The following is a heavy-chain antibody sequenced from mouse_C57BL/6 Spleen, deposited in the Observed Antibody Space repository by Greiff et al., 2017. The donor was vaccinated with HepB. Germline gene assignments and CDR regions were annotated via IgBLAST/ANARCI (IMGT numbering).Heavy chain of an antibody. Sequence: VQLQQPGAVLVKPGASVKLSCKASGYTFTSYWMHWVKQRPGQGLEWIGMIHPNSGSTNYNEKFKSKATLTVDKSSSTAYMQLSSLTSEDSAVYYCARERLFITTVVGYFDVWGTGTTVTVSS. CDR3: ARERLFITTVVGYFDV. D-gene: IGHD1-1*01. J-gene: IGHJ1*03. CDR2: IHPNSGST. CDR1: GYTFTSYW. V-gene: IGHV1-64*01.